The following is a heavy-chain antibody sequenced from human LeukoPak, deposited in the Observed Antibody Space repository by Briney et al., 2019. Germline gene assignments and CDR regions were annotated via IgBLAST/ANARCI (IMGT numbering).Heavy chain of an antibody. J-gene: IGHJ4*02. CDR2: VSADGTER. V-gene: IGHV3-30*18. CDR3: AKGSSAYGHPTSPLFDF. CDR1: RFDLSYYG. Sequence: GGSLRLSCIGSRFDLSYYGMHWVRQAPDRGLEGVAVVSADGTERFYADSVKGRFTISRDNSKNTVFLQMTSLRTEDTGVSYCAKGSSAYGHPTSPLFDFWGQGTLVTVSS. D-gene: IGHD3-22*01.